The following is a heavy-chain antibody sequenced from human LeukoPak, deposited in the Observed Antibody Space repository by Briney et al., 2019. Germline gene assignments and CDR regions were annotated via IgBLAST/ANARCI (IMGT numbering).Heavy chain of an antibody. D-gene: IGHD3-3*01. Sequence: ASVKVSCKASGYTFTGYYMHWVRQAPGQGLEWMGWINPNSGGTNYAQKFQGRVTMTRGASISTAYMELSRLRSDDTAVYYCARDKRTLRFLEWFGMDVWGQGTTVTVSS. CDR3: ARDKRTLRFLEWFGMDV. CDR2: INPNSGGT. J-gene: IGHJ6*02. V-gene: IGHV1-2*02. CDR1: GYTFTGYY.